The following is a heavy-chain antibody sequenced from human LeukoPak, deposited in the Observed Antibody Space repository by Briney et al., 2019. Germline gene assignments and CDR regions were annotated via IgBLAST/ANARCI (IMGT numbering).Heavy chain of an antibody. V-gene: IGHV1-18*04. D-gene: IGHD3-10*01. J-gene: IGHJ6*02. CDR3: ARDLIPVRGAKGHFYYYGMDV. Sequence: GASVKVSCKASGYTFTGYYMHWVRQAPGQGLEWMGWISAYNGNTNYAQKLQGRVTMTTDTSTSTAYMELRSLRSDDTAVYYCARDLIPVRGAKGHFYYYGMDVWGQGTTVTVSS. CDR2: ISAYNGNT. CDR1: GYTFTGYY.